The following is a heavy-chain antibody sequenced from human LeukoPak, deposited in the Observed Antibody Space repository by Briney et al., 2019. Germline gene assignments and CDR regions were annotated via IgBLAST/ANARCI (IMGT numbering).Heavy chain of an antibody. J-gene: IGHJ4*02. V-gene: IGHV3-23*01. Sequence: GGSLRLSCGMFGFTLKNYGMSWVRQAPGKGLEWVSSISGSGDNAYYADSVKGRFTISRDNPKNTLFLQMNSLRAEDTAVYYCAKYAIFGVIIIWGQGTLVTVSS. CDR1: GFTLKNYG. CDR2: ISGSGDNA. CDR3: AKYAIFGVIII. D-gene: IGHD3-3*01.